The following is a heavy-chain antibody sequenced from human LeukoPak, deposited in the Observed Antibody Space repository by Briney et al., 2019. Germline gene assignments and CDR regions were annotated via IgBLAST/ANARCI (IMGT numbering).Heavy chain of an antibody. Sequence: PGGSLRLSCAASGFTFSSYSMSWVRQAPGKGLEGVANIKLDGSEKNYVDSVKVRFTISRDNTKNSLYLRMNSLRAEDTALYYCAREFGWNAFDIWGQGTMVTVSS. J-gene: IGHJ3*02. V-gene: IGHV3-7*01. D-gene: IGHD3-10*01. CDR2: IKLDGSEK. CDR1: GFTFSSYS. CDR3: AREFGWNAFDI.